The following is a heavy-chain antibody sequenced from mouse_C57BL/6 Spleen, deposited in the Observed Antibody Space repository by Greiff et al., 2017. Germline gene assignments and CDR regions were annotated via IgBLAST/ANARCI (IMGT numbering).Heavy chain of an antibody. CDR2: IYPGDGDT. CDR1: GYTFTSYW. V-gene: IGHV1-82*01. Sequence: QVQLQQPGAELVKPGASVKVSCKASGYTFTSYWMHWVKQRPGQGLEWIGRIYPGDGDTNYNGKFKGKATLTADKSSSTAYMQLSSLTSEDSAVYFCARAGGGVYWGQGTTLTVSS. CDR3: ARAGGGVY. J-gene: IGHJ2*01.